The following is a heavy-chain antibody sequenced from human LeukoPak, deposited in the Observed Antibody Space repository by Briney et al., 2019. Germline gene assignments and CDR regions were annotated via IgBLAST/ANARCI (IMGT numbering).Heavy chain of an antibody. J-gene: IGHJ4*02. CDR2: IDTTTGNP. CDR1: GYPFSAHF. V-gene: IGHV7-4-1*02. CDR3: VRGTPTPGMDY. D-gene: IGHD3-10*01. Sequence: ASVKVSCKASGYPFSAHFLNWVRQAPGQGLEWMGNIDTTTGNPRYAQDFTGRFVFSLDTSVSTAYLQITSLKADDTAAYYCVRGTPTPGMDYWGQGTQVTASS.